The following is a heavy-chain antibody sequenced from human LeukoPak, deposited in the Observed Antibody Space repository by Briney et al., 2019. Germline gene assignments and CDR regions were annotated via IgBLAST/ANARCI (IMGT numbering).Heavy chain of an antibody. Sequence: PSETLSLTCAVSGYSISGGYHWGWIRQLPGKGLEWIGSLYYSGSAYHNPSLKSRVTMSLDTSKNQFSLRLSSVTAADTAVYYCARHRLFDTIGYYYDFDYWGQGTLVTVSS. V-gene: IGHV4-38-2*01. CDR1: GYSISGGYH. D-gene: IGHD3-22*01. CDR3: ARHRLFDTIGYYYDFDY. J-gene: IGHJ4*02. CDR2: LYYSGSA.